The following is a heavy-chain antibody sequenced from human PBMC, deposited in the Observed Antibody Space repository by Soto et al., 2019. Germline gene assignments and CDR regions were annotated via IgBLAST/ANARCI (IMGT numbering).Heavy chain of an antibody. J-gene: IGHJ4*02. D-gene: IGHD4-17*01. CDR1: GGTFSSYA. Sequence: WASVKVSCKASGGTFSSYAISWVRQAPGQGLEWMGGIIPIFGTANFAQKFQGRVTITADKSTSTAYMELSSLRSEDTAVYYCARGGLSATVVTPSYFDYWGQGTLVTVSS. CDR3: ARGGLSATVVTPSYFDY. CDR2: IIPIFGTA. V-gene: IGHV1-69*06.